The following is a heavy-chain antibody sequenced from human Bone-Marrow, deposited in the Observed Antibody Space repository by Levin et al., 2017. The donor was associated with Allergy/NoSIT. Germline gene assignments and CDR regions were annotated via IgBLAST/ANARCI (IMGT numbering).Heavy chain of an antibody. CDR1: GYIFSSYW. J-gene: IGHJ4*02. CDR2: IYPGDSDT. Sequence: ASVKVSCKGSGYIFSSYWIGWVRQVPGKGLEWMGIIYPGDSDTIYSPSFQGQVTITADKSSDTAYVRWSNLKASDSGVYYCARRDPGTFGLFDNWGQGTLVTVSS. D-gene: IGHD2/OR15-2a*01. V-gene: IGHV5-51*01. CDR3: ARRDPGTFGLFDN.